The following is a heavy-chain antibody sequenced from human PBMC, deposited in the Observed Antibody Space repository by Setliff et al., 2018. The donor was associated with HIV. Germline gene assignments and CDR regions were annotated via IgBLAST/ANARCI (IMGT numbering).Heavy chain of an antibody. CDR3: ARGNYDTSDYYTNFYYYYMDV. CDR1: GDPISTYY. V-gene: IGHV4-59*01. D-gene: IGHD3-22*01. J-gene: IGHJ6*03. CDR2: GYYSGST. Sequence: SETLSLTCTVSGDPISTYYWSWVRKPPGKGLEWIGYGYYSGSTSYSPSLRGRVTMSVDPSKNQFSLKLNSVTAADTAIYYCARGNYDTSDYYTNFYYYYMDVWGKGTAVTVSS.